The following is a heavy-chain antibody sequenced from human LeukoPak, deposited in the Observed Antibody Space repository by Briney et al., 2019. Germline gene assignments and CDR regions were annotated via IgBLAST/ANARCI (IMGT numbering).Heavy chain of an antibody. CDR2: INHSGNT. D-gene: IGHD2-15*01. V-gene: IGHV4-34*01. Sequence: PSETLSLTCAVYGGSFSGYYWSWIRQPPGKGLEWIGEINHSGNTNYNPSLKSRVTISVDTSKNQFSLKLSSVTAADTAVYYCARAPRSGRDCWGQGTLVTVSS. CDR3: ARAPRSGRDC. J-gene: IGHJ4*02. CDR1: GGSFSGYY.